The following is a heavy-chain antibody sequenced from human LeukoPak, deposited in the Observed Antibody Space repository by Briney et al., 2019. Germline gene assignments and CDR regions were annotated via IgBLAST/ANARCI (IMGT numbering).Heavy chain of an antibody. CDR3: ARASVVVVAAEYYFDY. Sequence: ASVKVSCKASGYTFTSYGISWVRQAPGQGLEWTGWINPNSGGTNYAQKFQGRVTMTRDTSISTAYMELSRLRSDDTAVYYCARASVVVVAAEYYFDYWGQGTLVTVSS. CDR1: GYTFTSYG. J-gene: IGHJ4*02. V-gene: IGHV1-2*02. D-gene: IGHD2-15*01. CDR2: INPNSGGT.